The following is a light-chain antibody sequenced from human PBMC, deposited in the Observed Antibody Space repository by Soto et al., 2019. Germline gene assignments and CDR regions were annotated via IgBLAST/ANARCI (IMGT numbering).Light chain of an antibody. CDR1: QSISSY. J-gene: IGKJ4*01. CDR2: AAS. V-gene: IGKV1-39*01. CDR3: QQSYSTPRLT. Sequence: DIQMTPAPSSLSASVGDRVTITCPASQSISSYLNWYQQKPGKAPKLLIYAASSLQSGVPSRFSGSGSGTDFTLTISSLQPEDFATYYCQQSYSTPRLTFGGGTKV.